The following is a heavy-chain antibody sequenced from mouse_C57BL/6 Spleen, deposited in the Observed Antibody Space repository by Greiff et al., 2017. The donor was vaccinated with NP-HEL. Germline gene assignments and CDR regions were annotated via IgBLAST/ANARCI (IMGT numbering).Heavy chain of an antibody. Sequence: EVMLVESGGGLVKPGGSLKLSCAASGFTFSSYTMSWVRQTPEKRLEWVATISGGGGNTYYPDSVKGRFTISRDNAKNTLYLQMSSLRSEDTALYYCARRGTGFAYWGQGTLVTVSA. CDR3: ARRGTGFAY. D-gene: IGHD3-3*01. CDR1: GFTFSSYT. V-gene: IGHV5-9*01. J-gene: IGHJ3*01. CDR2: ISGGGGNT.